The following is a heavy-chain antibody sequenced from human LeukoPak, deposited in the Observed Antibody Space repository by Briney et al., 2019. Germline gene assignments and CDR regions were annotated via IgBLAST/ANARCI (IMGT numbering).Heavy chain of an antibody. Sequence: GASVKVSFKSSGYTFTCYFMHWVRQAPGQGREWMGWINPNNGDTKFAQNFQGRVTLTRDMSITTAYMEINRLRSDDTAVYYCARDQIAAPDHFDYWGQGTVVIVST. CDR1: GYTFTCYF. J-gene: IGHJ4*02. D-gene: IGHD6-6*01. CDR2: INPNNGDT. V-gene: IGHV1-2*02. CDR3: ARDQIAAPDHFDY.